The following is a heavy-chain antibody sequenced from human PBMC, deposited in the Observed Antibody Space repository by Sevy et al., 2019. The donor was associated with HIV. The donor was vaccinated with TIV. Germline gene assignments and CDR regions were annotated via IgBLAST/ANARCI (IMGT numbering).Heavy chain of an antibody. CDR3: ARQRGGWYEYDASDV. V-gene: IGHV4-39*01. CDR1: DVSISSGTNY. D-gene: IGHD6-19*01. J-gene: IGHJ3*01. CDR2: IYYSGTS. Sequence: SETLSLTCTVSDVSISSGTNYWGWIRQPPGKGLEWIGSIYYSGTSYYTPSPKSRVTMSGATSMNQFSLKLSSVTVADTAVYYCARQRGGWYEYDASDVWGQGTMVTVSS.